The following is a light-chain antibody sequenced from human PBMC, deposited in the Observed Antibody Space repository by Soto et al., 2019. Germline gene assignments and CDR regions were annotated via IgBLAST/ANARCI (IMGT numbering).Light chain of an antibody. CDR2: EVS. CDR3: CSYAGSSTQV. J-gene: IGLJ1*01. Sequence: QSVVTQPASVSGSPGQSITISCPGNSSDVGSYNLVSWYQQHPGKAPKLMIYEVSKRPSGVSNRFSGSKSGNTASLTISGLQAEDEADYYCCSYAGSSTQVFGTGTKVTVL. V-gene: IGLV2-23*02. CDR1: SSDVGSYNL.